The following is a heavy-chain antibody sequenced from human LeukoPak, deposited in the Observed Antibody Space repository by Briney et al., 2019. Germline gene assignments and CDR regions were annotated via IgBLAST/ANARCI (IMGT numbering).Heavy chain of an antibody. CDR1: GYTFTTYG. CDR3: ARDGYCDY. J-gene: IGHJ4*02. V-gene: IGHV1-18*01. Sequence: GASVTVSCQRSGYTFTTYGIGWLRQAPGQGLEWMGWINANSGNTNYAQKFQGRLTMTTDTSTITAYMELRSLRSDDTAVYYCARDGYCDYWGQGTLVTVSS. CDR2: INANSGNT.